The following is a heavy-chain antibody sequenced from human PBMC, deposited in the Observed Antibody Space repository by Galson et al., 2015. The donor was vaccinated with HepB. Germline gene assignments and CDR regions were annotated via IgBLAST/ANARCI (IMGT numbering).Heavy chain of an antibody. D-gene: IGHD3-10*01. Sequence: SVKVSCKASGGTFSSYAISWVRQAPGQGLEWMGGIIPIFGTANYARKFQGRVTITADESTSTAYMELSSLRSEDTAVYYCARAQRPKVYGSGFGAHWGQGTLVTVSS. CDR3: ARAQRPKVYGSGFGAH. CDR2: IIPIFGTA. CDR1: GGTFSSYA. V-gene: IGHV1-69*13. J-gene: IGHJ4*02.